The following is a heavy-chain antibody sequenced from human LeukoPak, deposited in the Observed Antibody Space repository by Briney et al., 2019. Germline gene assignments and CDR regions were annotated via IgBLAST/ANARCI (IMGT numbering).Heavy chain of an antibody. V-gene: IGHV3-21*01. Sequence: GSLRLSCAASGFTFSSYSMNWVRQAPGKGLEWVSSISSSSSYIYYADSVKGRFTISRDNAKNSLYLQMNSLRAEDTAVYYCARDPYCSSTSCYSDYWGQGTLVTVSS. CDR2: ISSSSSYI. CDR1: GFTFSSYS. D-gene: IGHD2-2*01. CDR3: ARDPYCSSTSCYSDY. J-gene: IGHJ4*02.